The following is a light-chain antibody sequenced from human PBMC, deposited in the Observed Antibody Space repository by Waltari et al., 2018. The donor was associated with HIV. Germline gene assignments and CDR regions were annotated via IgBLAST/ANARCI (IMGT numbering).Light chain of an antibody. CDR2: EVN. Sequence: QSALTQPPSASGSPGQSVTISCTGTSSDVEGYNSVSWYQQLPGKAPKLMIFEVNKRPSGVPDCFSGSQSGNTASLTVSGLQPEDEADYYCSSHAGSNLFVVFGGGTKLTVL. J-gene: IGLJ2*01. CDR1: SSDVEGYNS. V-gene: IGLV2-8*01. CDR3: SSHAGSNLFVV.